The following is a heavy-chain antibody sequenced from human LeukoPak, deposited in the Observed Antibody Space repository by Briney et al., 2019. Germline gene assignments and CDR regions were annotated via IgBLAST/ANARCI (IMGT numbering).Heavy chain of an antibody. CDR3: ARAFCVGECFVLHIFFDS. CDR1: GGSMSSYY. V-gene: IGHV4-59*08. CDR2: IYYSGYT. D-gene: IGHD2-21*01. J-gene: IGHJ4*02. Sequence: PSETLSLTCTVSGGSMSSYYWSWIRQPPGKGLEYIGYIYYSGYTNYNPSLKSRVTISLDTSKNHFSLNLRSMQASDTAVYYCARAFCVGECFVLHIFFDSWGQGTLVTVSS.